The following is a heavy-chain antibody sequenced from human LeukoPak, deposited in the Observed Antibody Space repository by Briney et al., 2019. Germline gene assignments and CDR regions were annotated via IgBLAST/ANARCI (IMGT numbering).Heavy chain of an antibody. CDR1: GGSISSGSYY. J-gene: IGHJ4*02. Sequence: SETLSLTCTVSGGSISSGSYYWSWIRQPAGKGLEWIGHIYTSGSTNYNPSLKSRVTMSVDTSKNQFSLKLSSVTAADTAVYYCARETNPYYDILTGSNFDYWGQGTLVTVSS. D-gene: IGHD3-9*01. V-gene: IGHV4-61*09. CDR2: IYTSGST. CDR3: ARETNPYYDILTGSNFDY.